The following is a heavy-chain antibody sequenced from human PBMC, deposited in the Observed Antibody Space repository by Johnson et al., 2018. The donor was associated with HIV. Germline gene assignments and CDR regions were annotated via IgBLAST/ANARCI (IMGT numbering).Heavy chain of an antibody. V-gene: IGHV3-20*04. D-gene: IGHD1-7*01. CDR1: GFSVSTYD. CDR2: INWSGGSA. Sequence: VQLVESGGGLVQPGGSLRLSCAASGFSVSTYDMHWVRQATGKGLDWVSGINWSGGSAGYALSVKGRFTISRDNAKNSLYLQMNSLRAEDTALYYCARAGGTGTAYDAFDMWGQGTMVTVSS. J-gene: IGHJ3*02. CDR3: ARAGGTGTAYDAFDM.